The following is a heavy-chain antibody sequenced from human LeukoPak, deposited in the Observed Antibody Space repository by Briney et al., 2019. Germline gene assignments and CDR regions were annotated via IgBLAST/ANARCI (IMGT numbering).Heavy chain of an antibody. Sequence: ASVKVSCKASGYSFTGYYMHWVRQAPGQGLECMGWINPNSRSTYYAEKFQGRVTMTRDTSISTAYMEVKGLRPDDTAVYYCAREVGGAVRPGNWFDPWGQGTLVTVSS. CDR2: INPNSRST. CDR1: GYSFTGYY. J-gene: IGHJ5*02. CDR3: AREVGGAVRPGNWFDP. D-gene: IGHD6-6*01. V-gene: IGHV1-2*02.